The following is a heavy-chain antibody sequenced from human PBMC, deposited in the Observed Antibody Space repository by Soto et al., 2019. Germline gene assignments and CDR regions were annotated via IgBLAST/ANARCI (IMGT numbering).Heavy chain of an antibody. D-gene: IGHD3-3*01. J-gene: IGHJ5*02. Sequence: QVQLVQSGAEVKKPGASVKVSGKASGYTFTSYAMHWLRQPPGQRLGWMGWSNAGNGNTKYSQKFQGRVTITRDTSASTAYMELSSLRSEDTAVYYCAKKPTSTYYDFWSGPPGWFDPWGQGTLVTVSS. CDR3: AKKPTSTYYDFWSGPPGWFDP. CDR1: GYTFTSYA. CDR2: SNAGNGNT. V-gene: IGHV1-3*01.